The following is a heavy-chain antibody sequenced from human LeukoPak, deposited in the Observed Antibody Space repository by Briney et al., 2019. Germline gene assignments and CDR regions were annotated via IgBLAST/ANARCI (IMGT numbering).Heavy chain of an antibody. CDR3: AYYHVNEEPPTF. V-gene: IGHV3-23*01. Sequence: PGGTLRLSCAASGFTFSSYGMSWVRQAPGKGLEWVSTISGSGTTTDYADSVKGRFTVSRDNSKNMLYLQMNSLRAEDTAVYYCAYYHVNEEPPTFWGQGTLVTVSS. J-gene: IGHJ4*02. CDR1: GFTFSSYG. D-gene: IGHD1-1*01. CDR2: ISGSGTTT.